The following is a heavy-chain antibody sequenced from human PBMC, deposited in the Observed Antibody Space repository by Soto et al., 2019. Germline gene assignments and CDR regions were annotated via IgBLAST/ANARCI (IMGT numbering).Heavy chain of an antibody. V-gene: IGHV2-5*01. CDR1: GFSLSTSGVG. CDR3: AHRLAGRNYVDY. Sequence: QITLKESGPTLVKPTQTLTLTCTFSGFSLSTSGVGVGWIRQPPGKALEWLALIYWNDDKRYSPSLKSRLTITKDTPKNQVVLTMTNMDPVDTATYYCAHRLAGRNYVDYWGQGTLVTVSS. CDR2: IYWNDDK. J-gene: IGHJ4*02.